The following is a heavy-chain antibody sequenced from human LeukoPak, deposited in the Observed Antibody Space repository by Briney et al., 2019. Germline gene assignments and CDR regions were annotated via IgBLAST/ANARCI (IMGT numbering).Heavy chain of an antibody. CDR2: IYHSGST. Sequence: PSETLSLTCTVSGGSLSSGGDYWSWIRQHPGKGLEWIGYIYHSGSTYYNPSLKSRASISLDTSKNQFSLRLNSVTAADTAVYYCAREDGSGTYYRDYWGQGTPVTVSS. CDR1: GGSLSSGGDY. D-gene: IGHD3-10*01. V-gene: IGHV4-31*03. J-gene: IGHJ4*02. CDR3: AREDGSGTYYRDY.